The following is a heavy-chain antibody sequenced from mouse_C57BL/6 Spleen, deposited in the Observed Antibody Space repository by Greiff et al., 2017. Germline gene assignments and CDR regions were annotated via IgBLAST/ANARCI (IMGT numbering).Heavy chain of an antibody. V-gene: IGHV1-82*01. Sequence: QVQLQQSGPELVKPGASVKISCKASGYAFSSSWMNWVKQRPGKGLEWIGRIYPGDGDTNYNGKFKGKATLTADKSSSTAYMQLSSLTSEDSAVYFCARYGIYYDYDYDAMDYWGQGTSVTVSS. D-gene: IGHD2-4*01. J-gene: IGHJ4*01. CDR1: GYAFSSSW. CDR3: ARYGIYYDYDYDAMDY. CDR2: IYPGDGDT.